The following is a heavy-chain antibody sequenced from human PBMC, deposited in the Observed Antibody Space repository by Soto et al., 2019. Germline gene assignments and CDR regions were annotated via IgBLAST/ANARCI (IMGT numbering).Heavy chain of an antibody. CDR2: INPYMGNT. V-gene: IGHV1-18*01. Sequence: ASVKVSCKASGYIFSRYGISWVRQAPGQGLEWMGWINPYMGNTNYAQKFQDRVTITTDTSTITAYMELRSLRSDDTAVYYCARDLEDYGSATPGHREAYWGQGTLVTVSS. CDR1: GYIFSRYG. D-gene: IGHD3-10*01. J-gene: IGHJ4*02. CDR3: ARDLEDYGSATPGHREAY.